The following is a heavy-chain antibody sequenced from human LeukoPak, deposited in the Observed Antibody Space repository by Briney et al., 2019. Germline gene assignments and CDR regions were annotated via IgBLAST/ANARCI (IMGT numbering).Heavy chain of an antibody. CDR3: AREYSSSSGDY. Sequence: GASVKVSCKASGYTFTSYDINWVRQATGQGLEWMGWMNPNSGNTGYAQKFQGGVTITRNTSISTAYMELSRLRSEDTAVYYCAREYSSSSGDYWGQGTLVTVSS. D-gene: IGHD6-6*01. CDR2: MNPNSGNT. CDR1: GYTFTSYD. J-gene: IGHJ4*02. V-gene: IGHV1-8*03.